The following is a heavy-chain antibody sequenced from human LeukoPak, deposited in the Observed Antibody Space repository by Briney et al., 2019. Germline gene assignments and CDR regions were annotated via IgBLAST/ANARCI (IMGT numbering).Heavy chain of an antibody. V-gene: IGHV3-23*01. J-gene: IGHJ4*02. CDR3: AKDWAPYYYDTSGTTSDY. CDR1: GFTFSSYA. Sequence: GGSLRLSCAASGFTFSSYAMSWVRRAPGKGLEWVSAISGSGGSTYYADSVKGRLTISRDNSKNTLYLQMNSLRAEDTAVYYCAKDWAPYYYDTSGTTSDYWGQGTLVTVSS. D-gene: IGHD3-22*01. CDR2: ISGSGGST.